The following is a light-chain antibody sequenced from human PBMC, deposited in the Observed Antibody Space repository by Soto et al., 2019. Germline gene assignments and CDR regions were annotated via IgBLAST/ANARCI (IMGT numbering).Light chain of an antibody. CDR2: GAS. CDR3: QQYGSSPRT. J-gene: IGKJ1*01. V-gene: IGKV3-20*01. CDR1: QSVSSY. Sequence: EIVLTQSPGTLSLSPGERATLSCRASQSVSSYLAWYQQKHGQAPRLLIYGASSRATGIPDRFSGSGSGTDFTLTISRLEPEDFAVYYCQQYGSSPRTFGQGTKVEIK.